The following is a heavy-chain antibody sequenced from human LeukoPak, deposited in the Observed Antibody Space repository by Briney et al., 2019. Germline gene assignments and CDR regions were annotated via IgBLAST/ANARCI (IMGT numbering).Heavy chain of an antibody. CDR2: ISSSSSYI. CDR3: ARGLRYFDWSQNWFDP. Sequence: PGGSLRLSLAASGFPFSSYSMNWVRQAPGKGLEWVSSISSSSSYIYYADSVKGRFTISRDNSKNTLHVEMNSLRAEDTAVYYCARGLRYFDWSQNWFDPWGQGTLVTVSS. J-gene: IGHJ5*02. V-gene: IGHV3-21*01. CDR1: GFPFSSYS. D-gene: IGHD3-9*01.